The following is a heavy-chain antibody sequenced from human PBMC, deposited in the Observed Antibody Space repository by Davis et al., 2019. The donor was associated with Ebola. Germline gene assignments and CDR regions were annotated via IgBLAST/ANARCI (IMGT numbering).Heavy chain of an antibody. Sequence: GGSLRLSCAASGFTFSSYSMNWVRQAPGKGLEWVSYISSSSSTIYYADSVKGRFTISRDNAKNSLYLQMNSLRAEDTAVYYCARVGAVAHNWFEPWGQGTLVTVSS. J-gene: IGHJ5*02. V-gene: IGHV3-48*01. CDR3: ARVGAVAHNWFEP. CDR1: GFTFSSYS. CDR2: ISSSSSTI. D-gene: IGHD6-19*01.